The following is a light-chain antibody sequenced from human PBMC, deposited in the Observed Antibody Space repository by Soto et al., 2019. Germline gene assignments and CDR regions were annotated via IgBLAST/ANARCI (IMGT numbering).Light chain of an antibody. CDR1: SSDVGGYNY. Sequence: QSALTQPASVSGSPGQSITISCTGTSSDVGGYNYVSWFQQHPGKAPKLLICEVNNRPSGVSNRFSGSKSGNTASLTISGLQAEDEGDYYCTSYTSSTTWVFGGGTKLTVL. V-gene: IGLV2-14*01. CDR3: TSYTSSTTWV. J-gene: IGLJ3*02. CDR2: EVN.